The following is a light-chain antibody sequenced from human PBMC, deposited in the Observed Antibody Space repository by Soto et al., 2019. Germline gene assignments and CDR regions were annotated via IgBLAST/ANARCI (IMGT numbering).Light chain of an antibody. V-gene: IGKV3-15*01. CDR2: YAT. J-gene: IGKJ5*01. CDR3: QQYNNWPPIT. Sequence: IMMTQSPATLSVSPGERATLSCRASQSVSNNVAWYQQKPGQAPRLLIYYATTRATGIPARFSGSGSGTEFTLTISSLQSEDFALYYCQQYNNWPPITFGQGRRLEI. CDR1: QSVSNN.